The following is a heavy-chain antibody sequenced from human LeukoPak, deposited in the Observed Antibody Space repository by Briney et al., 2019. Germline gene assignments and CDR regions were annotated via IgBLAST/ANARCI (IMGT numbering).Heavy chain of an antibody. V-gene: IGHV3-7*03. D-gene: IGHD3-10*01. J-gene: IGHJ4*02. CDR2: IKEDGNEK. CDR3: VRGKAGD. Sequence: GGSLRLSCAASGFTFRSHWISWVRRAPGKGLEWVANIKEDGNEKHYVDSVTGRFTISRDNAKNSLYLQMNSLRVGDTAVYYCVRGKAGDWGQGTLVTVSS. CDR1: GFTFRSHW.